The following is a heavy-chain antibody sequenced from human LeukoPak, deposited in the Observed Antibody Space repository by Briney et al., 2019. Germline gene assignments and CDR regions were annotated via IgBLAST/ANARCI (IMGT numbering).Heavy chain of an antibody. V-gene: IGHV1-18*01. CDR1: GYTFTSYG. J-gene: IGHJ5*02. CDR2: ISAYNGST. Sequence: ASVKVSCKASGYTFTSYGISWVRQAPGQGLEWMGWISAYNGSTNHAQKLQGRVTMTTDTSTSTAYMELRSLRSDDTAVYYCARDYSVLWFGENNWFDPWGQGTLVTVSS. D-gene: IGHD3-10*01. CDR3: ARDYSVLWFGENNWFDP.